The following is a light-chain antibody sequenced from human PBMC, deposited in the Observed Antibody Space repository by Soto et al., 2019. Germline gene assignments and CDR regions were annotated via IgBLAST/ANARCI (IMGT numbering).Light chain of an antibody. Sequence: QSVLTQPASVSGSPGQSITISCTGTTSDIGTYNYVSWYQQLPGKAPKLMIFEVNNRPSGVSNRFSGSKSGNTASLSISGLQAEDEADYYCSSYTSTSTLWVFGGGTQLTVL. J-gene: IGLJ3*02. CDR3: SSYTSTSTLWV. CDR1: TSDIGTYNY. V-gene: IGLV2-14*01. CDR2: EVN.